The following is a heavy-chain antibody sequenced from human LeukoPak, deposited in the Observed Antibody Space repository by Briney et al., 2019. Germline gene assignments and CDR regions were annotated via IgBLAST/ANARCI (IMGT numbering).Heavy chain of an antibody. CDR2: IYTSGTT. Sequence: PSETLSLTCTVSGGSISTYSWNWIRQPPGKGLEWIGRIYTSGTTNYNPSLGRRVTISVNTSINQLSLKLSSVPAADTTAAYFARRVQDARSIGSASWLDPWGQGILVTVSS. V-gene: IGHV4-4*09. CDR3: ARRVQDARSIGSASWLDP. CDR1: GGSISTYS. D-gene: IGHD6-6*01. J-gene: IGHJ5*02.